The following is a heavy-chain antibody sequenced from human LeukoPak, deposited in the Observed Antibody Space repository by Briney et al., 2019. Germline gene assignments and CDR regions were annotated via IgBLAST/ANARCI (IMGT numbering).Heavy chain of an antibody. J-gene: IGHJ4*02. CDR2: IYYSGST. Sequence: SQTLSLTCAVSGGSISSGGYSWSWIRQPPGKGLEWIGYIYYSGSTYYNPSLKSRVTISVDTSKNQFSLKLSSVTAADTAVYYCARGGKGYYYDSSGYSTGNFDYWGQGTLVTVSS. V-gene: IGHV4-31*11. CDR3: ARGGKGYYYDSSGYSTGNFDY. D-gene: IGHD3-22*01. CDR1: GGSISSGGYS.